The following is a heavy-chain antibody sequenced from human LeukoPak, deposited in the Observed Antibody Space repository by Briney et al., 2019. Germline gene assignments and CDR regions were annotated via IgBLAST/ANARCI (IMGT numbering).Heavy chain of an antibody. V-gene: IGHV3-21*01. CDR1: GFTFSRFS. J-gene: IGHJ4*02. CDR3: ARQSQIDY. CDR2: ISSSSDV. Sequence: GGSLRLSCAASGFTFSRFSMNWVRQAPGKGLEWVSSISSSSDVYYADSLKGRFTISRDNAKNSLYLQMNSLRAEDTAVYYCARQSQIDYWGQGTLVTVSS.